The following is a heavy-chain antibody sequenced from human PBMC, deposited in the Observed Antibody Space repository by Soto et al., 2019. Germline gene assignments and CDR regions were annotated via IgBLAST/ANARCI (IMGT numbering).Heavy chain of an antibody. CDR2: INAGNGNT. CDR1: GYTFTSYA. CDR3: ARDGSLAARRGWFDP. J-gene: IGHJ5*02. Sequence: ASVKVSCKASGYTFTSYAMHWVRQAPGQRLEWMGWINAGNGNTKYSQKFQGRVTITRDTSASTAYMELSSLRSEDTAVYYCARDGSLAARRGWFDPWGQGTLVTVSS. D-gene: IGHD6-6*01. V-gene: IGHV1-3*01.